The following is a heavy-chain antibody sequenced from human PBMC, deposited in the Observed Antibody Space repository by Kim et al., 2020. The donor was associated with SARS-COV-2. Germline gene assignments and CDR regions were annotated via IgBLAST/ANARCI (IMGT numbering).Heavy chain of an antibody. CDR1: EFTFSRYS. J-gene: IGHJ4*02. CDR2: ISRNSDYI. CDR3: ARDLSLGRPGGFDY. Sequence: GGSLRLSCAASEFTFSRYSMNWVRQAPGKGLEWVSTISRNSDYIYYADSVEGRFTISGDNAKNSLYLQMNSLRADDTAMYYCARDLSLGRPGGFDYWGQGTLVTVSS. D-gene: IGHD3-10*01. V-gene: IGHV3-21*01.